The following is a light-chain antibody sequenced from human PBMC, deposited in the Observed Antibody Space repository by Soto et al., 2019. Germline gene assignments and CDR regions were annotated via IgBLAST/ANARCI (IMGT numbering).Light chain of an antibody. CDR2: QVS. J-gene: IGLJ3*02. CDR1: SGDVGTYNY. CDR3: DSYAGSNNWV. Sequence: QSALTQPPCASRSPGQSITISCTGTSGDVGTYNYVSWYQQHPGKAPKLIIYQVSRRPSGVPDRFSGSKSGNTASLAVSGLQAEDEADYYCDSYAGSNNWVFGGGTKLTVL. V-gene: IGLV2-8*02.